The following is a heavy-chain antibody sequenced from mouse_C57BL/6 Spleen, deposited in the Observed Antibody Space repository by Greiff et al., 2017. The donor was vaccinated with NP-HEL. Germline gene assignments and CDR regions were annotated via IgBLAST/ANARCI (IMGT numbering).Heavy chain of an antibody. D-gene: IGHD2-1*01. Sequence: VMLVESGPGLVQPSQSLSITCTVSGFSLTSYGVHWVRQSPGKGLEWLGVIWSGGSTDYNAAFISRLSISKDNSKSQVFFKMNSLQADDTAIYYCAIYYGNYENAMDYWGQGTSVTVSS. V-gene: IGHV2-2*01. J-gene: IGHJ4*01. CDR2: IWSGGST. CDR3: AIYYGNYENAMDY. CDR1: GFSLTSYG.